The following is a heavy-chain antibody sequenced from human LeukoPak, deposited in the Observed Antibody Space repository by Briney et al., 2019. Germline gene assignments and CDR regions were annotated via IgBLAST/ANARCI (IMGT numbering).Heavy chain of an antibody. CDR2: INPNSGGT. V-gene: IGHV1-2*06. CDR3: ARGTANTVFEY. Sequence: ASVKVSCKASGYTFTYYFIHWVRQAPGQGLEWMGRINPNSGGTKLAQKFQGRVTMTTDMSIDTAYMDLSRLTSDDTAVYYCARGTANTVFEYWGQGTLVTDSS. CDR1: GYTFTYYF. D-gene: IGHD4-17*01. J-gene: IGHJ4*02.